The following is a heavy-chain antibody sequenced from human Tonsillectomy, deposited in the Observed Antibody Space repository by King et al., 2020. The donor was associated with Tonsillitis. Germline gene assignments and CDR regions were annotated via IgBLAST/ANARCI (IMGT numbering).Heavy chain of an antibody. J-gene: IGHJ3*01. CDR1: GFTFSNYW. CDR2: MRKDGSVK. CDR3: VRDMNPSDGSGYYDAFDV. V-gene: IGHV3-7*03. Sequence: VQLVESGGGLVQPGGSLRLSCAASGFTFSNYWMSWVRQAPGKGLEWVANMRKDGSVKNYVDSVKGRFTISRDNAKNSLYLQMDSLGADDTAVYFCVRDMNPSDGSGYYDAFDVWGQGKMVTVSS. D-gene: IGHD3-22*01.